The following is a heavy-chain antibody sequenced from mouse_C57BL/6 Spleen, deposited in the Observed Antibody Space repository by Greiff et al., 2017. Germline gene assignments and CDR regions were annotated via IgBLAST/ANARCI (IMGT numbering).Heavy chain of an antibody. CDR3: ARAGYGSSQPDY. CDR2: IDPSDSYT. J-gene: IGHJ2*01. CDR1: GYTFTSYW. D-gene: IGHD1-1*01. Sequence: QVQLKQPGAELVMPGASVKLSCKASGYTFTSYWMHWVKQRPGQGLEWIGEIDPSDSYTNYNQKFKGKSTLTVDKSSSTAYMQLSSLTSEDSAVYYCARAGYGSSQPDYWGQGTTLTVSS. V-gene: IGHV1-69*01.